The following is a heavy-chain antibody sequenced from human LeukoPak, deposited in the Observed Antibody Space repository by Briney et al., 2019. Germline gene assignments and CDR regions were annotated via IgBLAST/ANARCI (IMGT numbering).Heavy chain of an antibody. V-gene: IGHV4-34*03. Sequence: PSETLSLTCAVHGGSFSGYYWSWIRQPPGKGLEWIGEINHSGSTNYNPSLKSRVTISVDTSKNQFSLKLSSVTAADTAVYYYPNAFDIWGQGTMVTVSS. CDR1: GGSFSGYY. J-gene: IGHJ3*02. CDR2: INHSGST. CDR3: PNAFDI.